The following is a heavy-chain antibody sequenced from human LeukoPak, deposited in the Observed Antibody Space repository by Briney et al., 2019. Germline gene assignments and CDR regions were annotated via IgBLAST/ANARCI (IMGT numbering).Heavy chain of an antibody. CDR3: ARRVDNGDFDY. CDR1: GYSFTSNW. CDR2: IYPGDSET. Sequence: GESLKISCETSGYSFTSNWIAWVRQQPGKGLEWMGIIYPGDSETRYSPSFQGQVTISADKSISTAYLQWSSLKASDTAMYYCARRVDNGDFDYWGQGTLVTVSS. D-gene: IGHD1-1*01. J-gene: IGHJ4*02. V-gene: IGHV5-51*01.